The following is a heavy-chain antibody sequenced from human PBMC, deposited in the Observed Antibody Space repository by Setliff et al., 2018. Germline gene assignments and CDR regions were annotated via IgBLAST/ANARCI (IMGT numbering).Heavy chain of an antibody. D-gene: IGHD6-13*01. CDR1: GGSISSGDHY. CDR2: IHASGSA. V-gene: IGHV4-61*02. CDR3: ARKYSSSWYLYYYGMDV. J-gene: IGHJ6*02. Sequence: PSETLSLTCTVSGGSISSGDHYWSWIRQPAGKGLEWIGRIHASGSANYNPSLKSRVTISVDTSKNQFSLKLTSVTAADTAVYYCARKYSSSWYLYYYGMDVWGQGTTVTVSS.